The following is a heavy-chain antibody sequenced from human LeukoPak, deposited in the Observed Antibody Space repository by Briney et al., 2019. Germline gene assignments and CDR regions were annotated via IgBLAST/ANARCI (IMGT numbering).Heavy chain of an antibody. V-gene: IGHV4-39*01. D-gene: IGHD5-18*01. CDR2: IYYSGST. CDR3: ARGHRGYSYGRCYYYYYMDV. CDR1: GGSISSSSYY. J-gene: IGHJ6*03. Sequence: KASETLSLTCTVSGGSISSSSYYWGWIRQPPGKGLEWIGSIYYSGSTYFNPSLKSRVTISVDTSKNQFSLKLSSVTAADTAVYYCARGHRGYSYGRCYYYYYMDVWGKGTTVTVSS.